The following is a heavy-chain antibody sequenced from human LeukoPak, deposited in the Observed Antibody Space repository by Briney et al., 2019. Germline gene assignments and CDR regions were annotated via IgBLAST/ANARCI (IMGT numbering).Heavy chain of an antibody. CDR3: ARDRGVSSVDY. CDR2: ISSSSSTI. D-gene: IGHD3-10*01. V-gene: IGHV3-48*01. Sequence: PGGSLRLSCAASGFTFSSYSMNWVRQAPGKGLEWVSYISSSSSTIYYADSVKGRFTISRDNAMNSLYLQMNSLRAEDTAVYYCARDRGVSSVDYWGQGTLVTVSS. J-gene: IGHJ4*02. CDR1: GFTFSSYS.